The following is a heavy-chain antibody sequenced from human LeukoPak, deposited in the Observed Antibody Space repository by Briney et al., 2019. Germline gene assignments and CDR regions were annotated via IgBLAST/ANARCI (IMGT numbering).Heavy chain of an antibody. CDR1: GYSFSSNW. CDR3: ARPLYGSGNWYFDL. D-gene: IGHD3-10*01. Sequence: GESLKISCKASGYSFSSNWIAWVRQMPGKGLEWMGVIYPGESDTRYSPSFQGQVTISADKSISTAYLQWSSLQASDTAIYYCARPLYGSGNWYFDLWGRGTLVTVSS. V-gene: IGHV5-51*01. CDR2: IYPGESDT. J-gene: IGHJ2*01.